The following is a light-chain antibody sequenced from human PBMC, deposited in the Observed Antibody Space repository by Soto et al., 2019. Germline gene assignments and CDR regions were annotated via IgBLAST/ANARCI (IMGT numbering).Light chain of an antibody. CDR2: GAS. CDR1: QSVSSSY. J-gene: IGKJ1*01. V-gene: IGKV3-20*01. Sequence: MVLTQSPGTLSLSPGQRAMLSCRFSQSVSSSYLAWYQQKPGQAPRLLIYGASSRATVIPDRFSGSGSGTDFTLTISRLEPEDFAVYYCQQYGSSPPWTFGQGTKVDIK. CDR3: QQYGSSPPWT.